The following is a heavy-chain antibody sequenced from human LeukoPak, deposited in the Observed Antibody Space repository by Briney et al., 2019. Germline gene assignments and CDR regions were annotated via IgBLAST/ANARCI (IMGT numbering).Heavy chain of an antibody. Sequence: GGSLRLPCAAAGLTVRSNYMSWVRGAPGKGLEWVSVIYSDGSTYYEDSVKGRFTISRDNSKNTLSLQMNSLRAEDTAVYYCAKGGYSYDSSGHTPLDYWGQGTLVTVSS. D-gene: IGHD3-22*01. CDR2: IYSDGST. CDR3: AKGGYSYDSSGHTPLDY. J-gene: IGHJ4*02. V-gene: IGHV3-53*05. CDR1: GLTVRSNY.